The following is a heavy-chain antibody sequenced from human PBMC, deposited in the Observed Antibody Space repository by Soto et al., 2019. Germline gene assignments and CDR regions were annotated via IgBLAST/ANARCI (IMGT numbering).Heavy chain of an antibody. CDR3: TRQGLVPTNY. D-gene: IGHD2-8*02. V-gene: IGHV3-73*01. CDR2: IRSKANSYAT. CDR1: GFTFSGSA. J-gene: IGHJ4*02. Sequence: EVQLVESGGGLVQPGGSLKLSCAASGFTFSGSAMHWVRQASGKGLEWVGRIRSKANSYATAYAASVKGRFTISRDDSKNTAYLQMNSLTTEDTAVYYCTRQGLVPTNYWGQGTLVTVSS.